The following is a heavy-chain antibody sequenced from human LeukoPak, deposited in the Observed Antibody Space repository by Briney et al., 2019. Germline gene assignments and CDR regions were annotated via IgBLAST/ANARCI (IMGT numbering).Heavy chain of an antibody. CDR3: ARESTYYDSTDYYQGDAFDI. Sequence: ASVKVSCKASGYTFTGYYMHWVRQAPGQGLEWMGWINPNSGGTNYAQKFQGRVTLTRDTSIRTAYMELSRLRSDDTAVYYCARESTYYDSTDYYQGDAFDIWGQGTMVTVSS. CDR2: INPNSGGT. D-gene: IGHD3-22*01. CDR1: GYTFTGYY. J-gene: IGHJ3*02. V-gene: IGHV1-2*02.